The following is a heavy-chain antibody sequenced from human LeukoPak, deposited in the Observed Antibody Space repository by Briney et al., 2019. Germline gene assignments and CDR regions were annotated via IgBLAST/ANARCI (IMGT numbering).Heavy chain of an antibody. CDR3: ARVTEKQYLPFDS. D-gene: IGHD6-19*01. V-gene: IGHV6-1*01. Sequence: QTLSLTCAISGDSVSSNSAAWNWIRQSPSRGLEWLGRTYYRSRWYNEYALSVKSRISINPDTSKNQFSLQLNSVTPEDTAVYYCARVTEKQYLPFDSWGQGTLVTVSS. J-gene: IGHJ4*02. CDR2: TYYRSRWYN. CDR1: GDSVSSNSAA.